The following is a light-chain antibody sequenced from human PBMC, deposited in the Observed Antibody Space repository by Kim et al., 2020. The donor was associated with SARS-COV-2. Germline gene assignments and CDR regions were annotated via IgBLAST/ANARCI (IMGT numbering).Light chain of an antibody. CDR2: EDK. CDR3: QSYDNSNWV. CDR1: SGSIGSNY. V-gene: IGLV6-57*03. Sequence: NFMLTQPHSVSESPGKTVTISCTRSSGSIGSNYVQWYQQRPGSAPTTVISEDKQRPSGVPDRFSGSIDSSSNSASLTISGLKTEDEADYYCQSYDNSNWVFGGGTKVTVL. J-gene: IGLJ3*02.